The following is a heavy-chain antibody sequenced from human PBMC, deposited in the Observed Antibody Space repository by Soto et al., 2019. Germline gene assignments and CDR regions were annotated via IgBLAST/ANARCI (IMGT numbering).Heavy chain of an antibody. J-gene: IGHJ4*02. CDR2: LTGSGEAT. V-gene: IGHV3-23*01. CDR3: SREGFY. Sequence: EVQLLESGGGLVQPGGSLRLSCAASGFIFRNYGMSWVRQAPGKGLEWVSALTGSGEATHYADSLKGRFTISRDNSENTLYLQMNSLRADDTAVYYCSREGFYWGQGTLVTVSS. CDR1: GFIFRNYG.